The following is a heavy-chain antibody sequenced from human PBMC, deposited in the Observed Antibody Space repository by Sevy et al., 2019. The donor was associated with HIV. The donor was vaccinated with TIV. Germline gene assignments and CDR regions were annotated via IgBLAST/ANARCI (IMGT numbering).Heavy chain of an antibody. D-gene: IGHD3-10*01. CDR3: ARVQRGGVPDY. V-gene: IGHV1-2*02. CDR1: GYTFIAHY. Sequence: ASVKVSCTSPGYTFIAHYLHWVRQAPGQGLEWMGWISPDSGDTKCTEKFQGRVTMTRDTSISTAYMELITLRSDDTAVYFCARVQRGGVPDYWGQGTLVTVSS. J-gene: IGHJ4*02. CDR2: ISPDSGDT.